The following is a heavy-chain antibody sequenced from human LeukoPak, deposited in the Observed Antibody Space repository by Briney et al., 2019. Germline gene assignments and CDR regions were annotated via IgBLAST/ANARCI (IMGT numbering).Heavy chain of an antibody. J-gene: IGHJ4*02. CDR3: ATHIVVVPAAIAPPSDC. D-gene: IGHD2-2*02. CDR1: VFTFISYG. CDR2: ISYDGSNK. Sequence: GGSLRLSCAASVFTFISYGMHWVRQAPGKGLEGVAVISYDGSNKYYADSVKGRFTISRDNSKNTLYLQMNSLRAEDTAVYYCATHIVVVPAAIAPPSDCWGQGTLVTVSS. V-gene: IGHV3-30*03.